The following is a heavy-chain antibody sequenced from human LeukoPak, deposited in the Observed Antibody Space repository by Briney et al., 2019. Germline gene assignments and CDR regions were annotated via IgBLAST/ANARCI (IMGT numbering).Heavy chain of an antibody. D-gene: IGHD3-3*01. CDR3: ATRYYDFWSGYYSWDY. J-gene: IGHJ4*02. CDR2: ISGSGGST. CDR1: GFTFSSYA. V-gene: IGHV3-23*01. Sequence: GGSPRLSCAASGFTFSSYAMSWVRQAPGKGLEWVSGISGSGGSTYYADSVKGRFTISRDNSKNTLYLQMNSLGAEDTAVYYCATRYYDFWSGYYSWDYWGQGTLVTVSS.